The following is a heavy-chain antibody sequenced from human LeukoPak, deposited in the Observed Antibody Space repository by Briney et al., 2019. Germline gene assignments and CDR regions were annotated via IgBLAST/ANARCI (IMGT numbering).Heavy chain of an antibody. CDR2: ISGSGDTT. D-gene: IGHD5-18*01. J-gene: IGHJ4*02. CDR1: GFTFRNYV. CDR3: AKDLYPGGIQPRWFDY. V-gene: IGHV3-23*01. Sequence: GGSLRLSCSASGFTFRNYVLSWVRQTPGKGLEWVSGISGSGDTTFHADSVKGRITISRDIPRKTLYLQMNSLRAEDTAIYYCAKDLYPGGIQPRWFDYCGEGTLVT.